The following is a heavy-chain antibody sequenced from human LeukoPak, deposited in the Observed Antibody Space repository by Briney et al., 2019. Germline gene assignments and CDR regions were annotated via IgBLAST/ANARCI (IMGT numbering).Heavy chain of an antibody. D-gene: IGHD1-20*01. Sequence: GGSLRLSCAASGFPLRNYAMSWVRQAPGKGLEWVSGISGGGTDTNYTISKDNSKSTLFLQMNSLRAGDTAVYYCARSINWNPRTVFDYWGLGTLVTVSS. V-gene: IGHV3-23*01. CDR1: GFPLRNYA. CDR3: ARSINWNPRTVFDY. J-gene: IGHJ4*02. CDR2: ISGGGTDT.